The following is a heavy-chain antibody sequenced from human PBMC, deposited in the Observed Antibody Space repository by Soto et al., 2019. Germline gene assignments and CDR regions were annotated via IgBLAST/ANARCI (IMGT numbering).Heavy chain of an antibody. CDR2: LSGTGDST. Sequence: PGGSLRLSCAASGFTFSSYAMSWVRQAPGKGLEWVSTLSGTGDSTYYADSVKGRFTISRDNSKNTLYLQMNSLRAEDTAVYYCAEDLGLWFGELSYFDYWGQGTLVTVSS. CDR1: GFTFSSYA. D-gene: IGHD3-10*01. CDR3: AEDLGLWFGELSYFDY. V-gene: IGHV3-23*01. J-gene: IGHJ4*02.